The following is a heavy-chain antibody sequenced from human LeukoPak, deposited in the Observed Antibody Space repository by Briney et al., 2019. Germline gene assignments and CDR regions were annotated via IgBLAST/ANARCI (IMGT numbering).Heavy chain of an antibody. V-gene: IGHV3-23*01. CDR3: AKDRESRYCSSTSCTYYYYYYGMDV. D-gene: IGHD2-2*01. CDR2: ISGSGGST. J-gene: IGHJ6*02. Sequence: GGSLRLSCAASGFTFSSYAMSWVRQAPGKGLEWVSAISGSGGSTYYADSVKDRFTISRDNSKNTLYLQMNSLRAEDTAVYYCAKDRESRYCSSTSCTYYYYYYGMDVWGQGTTVTVSS. CDR1: GFTFSSYA.